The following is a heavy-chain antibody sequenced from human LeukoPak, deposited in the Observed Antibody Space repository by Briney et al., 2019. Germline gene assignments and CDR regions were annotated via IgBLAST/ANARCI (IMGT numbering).Heavy chain of an antibody. D-gene: IGHD2/OR15-2a*01. V-gene: IGHV4-39*01. CDR2: IYSSGST. CDR1: GASVSGSPYY. Sequence: PSETLSLTCTVSGASVSGSPYYWGWIRQPPGKGLEWIGSIYSSGSTYYNPSLKSRVTISVDTSKNQFSLKLSSVTAADTAVYYCARANMMDVWGKGTTVTISS. J-gene: IGHJ6*04. CDR3: ARANMMDV.